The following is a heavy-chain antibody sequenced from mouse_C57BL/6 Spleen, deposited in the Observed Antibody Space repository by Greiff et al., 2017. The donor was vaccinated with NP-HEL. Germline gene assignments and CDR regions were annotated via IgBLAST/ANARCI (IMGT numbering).Heavy chain of an antibody. V-gene: IGHV1-66*01. D-gene: IGHD1-1*01. CDR3: ADYYGSSYLYFDV. CDR2: IYPGSGNT. Sequence: QVQLQQSGPELVKPGASVKLSCKASGYSFTSYYIHWVKQRPGQGLEWIGWIYPGSGNTKYNEKFKGKATLTADTSSSTAYMQLSSLTSEDSAVYYCADYYGSSYLYFDVWGTGTTVTVSS. J-gene: IGHJ1*03. CDR1: GYSFTSYY.